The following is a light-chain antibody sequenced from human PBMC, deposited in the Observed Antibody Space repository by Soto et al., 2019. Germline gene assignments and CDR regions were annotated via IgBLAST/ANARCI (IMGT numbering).Light chain of an antibody. J-gene: IGKJ1*01. Sequence: DIQMTQSPSSLSASVGDRVTITCRASQSISTYLNWYQQKPGKAPNLLIYAASSLQSGVPSRFSGCGSGTDFTLSISSLQPEAFATYYCQQSYSSPRAFGQGTKVEIK. V-gene: IGKV1-39*01. CDR2: AAS. CDR3: QQSYSSPRA. CDR1: QSISTY.